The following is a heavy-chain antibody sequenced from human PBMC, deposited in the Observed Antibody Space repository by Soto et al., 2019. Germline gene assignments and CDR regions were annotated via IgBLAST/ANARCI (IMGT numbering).Heavy chain of an antibody. CDR2: ISYDGSNK. J-gene: IGHJ6*03. D-gene: IGHD3-3*01. CDR1: GFTFSSYG. Sequence: GGSLRLSCAASGFTFSSYGMHWVRQAPGKGLEWVAVISYDGSNKYYADSVKGRFTISRDNSKNTLYLQMNSLRAEDTAVYYCAKDPRGRITIFGVVPTYYYYYMDVWGKGTTVTVSS. V-gene: IGHV3-30*18. CDR3: AKDPRGRITIFGVVPTYYYYYMDV.